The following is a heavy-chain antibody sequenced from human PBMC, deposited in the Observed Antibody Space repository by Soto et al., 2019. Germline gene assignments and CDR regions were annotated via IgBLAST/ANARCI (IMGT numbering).Heavy chain of an antibody. D-gene: IGHD6-13*01. Sequence: SETLSLTCTVSGGSISSYYWSWIRQPPGKGLEWIGDIYSSGSTNYNPSLKSRITISVDTSKNQFSLKLSSVTAADTAVYYCARGGSSWLEYFQHWGQGTLVTVSS. CDR2: IYSSGST. CDR3: ARGGSSWLEYFQH. V-gene: IGHV4-59*01. CDR1: GGSISSYY. J-gene: IGHJ1*01.